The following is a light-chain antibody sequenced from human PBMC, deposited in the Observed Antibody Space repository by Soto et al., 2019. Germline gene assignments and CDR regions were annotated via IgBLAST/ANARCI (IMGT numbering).Light chain of an antibody. CDR2: GVY. J-gene: IGKJ2*01. CDR1: QTVTSGY. CDR3: QQTSAFPRT. V-gene: IGKV3D-20*02. Sequence: EIVMTQSPATLSVSPGERATLSCRASQTVTSGYLAWCQQRPGQAPRLLISGVYSRATDIPDRFSGSGSGTDFTLTISSLQPEDFATYYCQQTSAFPRTFGQGTKVDIK.